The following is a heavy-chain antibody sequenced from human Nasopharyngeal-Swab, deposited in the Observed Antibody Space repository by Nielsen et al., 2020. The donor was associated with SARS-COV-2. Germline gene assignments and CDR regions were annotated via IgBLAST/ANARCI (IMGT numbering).Heavy chain of an antibody. D-gene: IGHD2-2*01. J-gene: IGHJ3*02. V-gene: IGHV4-39*01. CDR3: ARPNTPEDIVVVPAAIAFDI. Sequence: WIPQPPGKGLEWIGSIYYSGSTYYSPSLKSRVTISVDTSKNQFSLKLSSVTAADTAVYYCARPNTPEDIVVVPAAIAFDIWGQGTMVTVSS. CDR2: IYYSGST.